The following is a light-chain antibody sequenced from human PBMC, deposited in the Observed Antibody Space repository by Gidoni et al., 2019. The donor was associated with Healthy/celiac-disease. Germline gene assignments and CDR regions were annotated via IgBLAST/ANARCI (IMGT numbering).Light chain of an antibody. CDR3: QQRSNWPPFT. V-gene: IGKV3-11*01. J-gene: IGKJ3*01. CDR2: DAS. Sequence: EIVLTQSTATLSLSPGERATLSCRASQSVSSYLAWYPQKPGQAPRLLIYDASNRATGIPARFSGSGSGTDFTLTISILEPEDFAVYYCQQRSNWPPFTFGPGTKVDI. CDR1: QSVSSY.